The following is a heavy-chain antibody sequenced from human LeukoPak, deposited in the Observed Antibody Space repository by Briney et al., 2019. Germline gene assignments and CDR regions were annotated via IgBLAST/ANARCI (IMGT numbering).Heavy chain of an antibody. V-gene: IGHV3-23*01. CDR3: AKETSSSWYLLLVDY. Sequence: GGSLRLSCAASGFTFNSYAMSWVRQAPGKGLEWVSGVDGSGTTTYSADFLKGRFTISRDNSKNTLYLQMNSLRAEDTAVYYCAKETSSSWYLLLVDYWGQGTLVTVSS. J-gene: IGHJ4*02. CDR2: VDGSGTTT. D-gene: IGHD6-13*01. CDR1: GFTFNSYA.